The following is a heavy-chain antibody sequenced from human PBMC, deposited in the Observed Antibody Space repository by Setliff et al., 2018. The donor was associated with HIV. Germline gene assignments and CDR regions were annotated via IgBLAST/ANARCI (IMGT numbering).Heavy chain of an antibody. Sequence: SETLSLTCVVSGYSIGTGYHWAWIRQSPGKGLEWIANIHHTGATYYSPSLKSQATISMDKSNNHFSLDLTSVTATDTAMYYCATYGSGSALEYWGQGTLVTVSS. D-gene: IGHD3-10*01. CDR2: IHHTGAT. CDR3: ATYGSGSALEY. V-gene: IGHV4-38-2*01. CDR1: GYSIGTGYH. J-gene: IGHJ4*02.